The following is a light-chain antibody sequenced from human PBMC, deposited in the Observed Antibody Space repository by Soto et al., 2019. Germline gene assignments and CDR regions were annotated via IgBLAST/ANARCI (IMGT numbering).Light chain of an antibody. Sequence: DIVLTQSPDSLAVSLGERATINCKSSQSILYSSNNKNYLAWYQQKPGEPPKLLLYWASTRESGVPDRFSGSGSGTDFTLTISSLQAEDVAVYYCQQYYSPPRPFGQGTKVDIK. CDR1: QSILYSSNNKNY. CDR2: WAS. CDR3: QQYYSPPRP. V-gene: IGKV4-1*01. J-gene: IGKJ1*01.